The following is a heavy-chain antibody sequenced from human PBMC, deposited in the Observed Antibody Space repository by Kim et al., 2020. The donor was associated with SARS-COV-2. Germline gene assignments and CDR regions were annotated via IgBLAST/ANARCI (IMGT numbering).Heavy chain of an antibody. CDR3: ARGRRRSSSWYGGGNYFDY. V-gene: IGHV4-34*01. Sequence: SRVTISVDTSKNQFSLKLSSVTAADTAVYYCARGRRRSSSWYGGGNYFDYWGQGTLVTVSS. D-gene: IGHD6-13*01. J-gene: IGHJ4*02.